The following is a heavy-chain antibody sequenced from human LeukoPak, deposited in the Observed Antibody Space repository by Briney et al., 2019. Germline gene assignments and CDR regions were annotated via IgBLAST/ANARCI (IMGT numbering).Heavy chain of an antibody. CDR1: GGSIRNYF. Sequence: SETLSLTCSVSGGSIRNYFWSWIRQPAGRGLEWIGRNYTSGSIDYKPSLRSRVNMSVDTSRNQFSLKLTSVTAADTAVYYCVRESKTYDGSGYYHDYWGQGTLVTVSS. V-gene: IGHV4-4*07. CDR3: VRESKTYDGSGYYHDY. CDR2: NYTSGSI. D-gene: IGHD3-22*01. J-gene: IGHJ4*02.